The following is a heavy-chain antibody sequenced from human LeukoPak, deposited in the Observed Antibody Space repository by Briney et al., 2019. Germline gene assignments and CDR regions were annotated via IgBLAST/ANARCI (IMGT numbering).Heavy chain of an antibody. CDR1: DGSIDSYY. V-gene: IGHV4-59*01. CDR3: ARARGSYLDY. J-gene: IGHJ4*02. Sequence: SETLSLTCTVSDGSIDSYYWSWIRQPPGRGLEWIGYINYSGSTNYNPSLQSRVTISLDTSKNQYSLKLSSVTAADTAVYYCARARGSYLDYWGQGTLVTVSS. D-gene: IGHD1-26*01. CDR2: INYSGST.